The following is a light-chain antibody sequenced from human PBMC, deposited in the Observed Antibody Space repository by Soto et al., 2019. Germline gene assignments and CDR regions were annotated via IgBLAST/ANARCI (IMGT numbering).Light chain of an antibody. J-gene: IGKJ4*01. Sequence: DIQMTQSPSTLSASVGARVTITCRASQSISNLLAWYHQKPGKAPKLLIYKASSLESGVPSRFSGSGSGTEFTLTISSLQPDDSATYYCQQYNSFSLTFGGGTKVEIK. V-gene: IGKV1-5*03. CDR3: QQYNSFSLT. CDR2: KAS. CDR1: QSISNL.